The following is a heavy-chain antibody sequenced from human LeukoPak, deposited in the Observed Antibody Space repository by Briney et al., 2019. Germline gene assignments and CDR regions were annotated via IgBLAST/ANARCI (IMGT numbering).Heavy chain of an antibody. CDR3: SKVPWVVVVLAAIWNWFDP. CDR1: GFTFSSYA. CDR2: ISGSGGYI. Sequence: GGSLRLSCAASGFTFSSYAMSWVRQAPGKGLEWVSAISGSGGYIYYADSVKGRFTISRDNSKNTLYLQMNSLRAEDTAVYYGSKVPWVVVVLAAIWNWFDPWGQGTLVTVSS. J-gene: IGHJ5*02. D-gene: IGHD2-2*01. V-gene: IGHV3-23*01.